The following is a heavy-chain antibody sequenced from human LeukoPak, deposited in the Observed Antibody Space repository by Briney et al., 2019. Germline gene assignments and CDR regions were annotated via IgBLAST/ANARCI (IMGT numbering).Heavy chain of an antibody. CDR3: ARDAMVRGVIRAMGH. Sequence: ASVKVSCKASGYTFTGYYMHWVRQAPGQGLEWMGWINPNSGGTNYAQKFQGRVTMTRDTSISTAYMVLSRLRSDDTAVYYCARDAMVRGVIRAMGHWGQGTLVTVSS. CDR2: INPNSGGT. J-gene: IGHJ4*02. D-gene: IGHD3-10*01. V-gene: IGHV1-2*02. CDR1: GYTFTGYY.